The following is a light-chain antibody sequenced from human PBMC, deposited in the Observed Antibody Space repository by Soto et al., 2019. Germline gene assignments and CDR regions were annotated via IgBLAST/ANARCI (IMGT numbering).Light chain of an antibody. CDR2: DAS. J-gene: IGKJ1*01. CDR1: QTISSW. V-gene: IGKV1-5*01. CDR3: QQYGSSLWT. Sequence: DIQMTHSPSPLPGAVGDRGTITWGASQTISSWLAWYQQQPGKAPKLLIYDASSLQSGVPTRFSGSGSGTDFTLTISRLEPEDFAVYYCQQYGSSLWTSGQATKVDIK.